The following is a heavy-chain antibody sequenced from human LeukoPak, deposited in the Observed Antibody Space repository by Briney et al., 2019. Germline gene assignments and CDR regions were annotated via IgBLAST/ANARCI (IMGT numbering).Heavy chain of an antibody. V-gene: IGHV3-30*03. CDR1: GFTFNSNG. CDR2: LSNDGGRG. Sequence: GGSLRLSCAASGFTFNSNGVHWVRQAPGKGLEWVALLSNDGGRGWYADAVKGRFTISRDNSKNTLYLQMNSPRPEVTAVYYCATTYGSGSYRSPDYWGQGTLVTVSS. J-gene: IGHJ4*02. D-gene: IGHD3-10*01. CDR3: ATTYGSGSYRSPDY.